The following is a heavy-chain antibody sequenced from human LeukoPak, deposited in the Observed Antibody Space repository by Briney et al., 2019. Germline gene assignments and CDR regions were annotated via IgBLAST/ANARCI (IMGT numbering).Heavy chain of an antibody. CDR2: ISSSGSTI. J-gene: IGHJ4*02. CDR1: GFTFSSYE. Sequence: GGSLRLSRAASGFTFSSYEMNWVRQAPGKGLEWVSYISSSGSTIYYADSVKGRFTISRDNAKNSLYLQMNSLRAEDTAVYYCAIEQWELKNWGQGTLVTVSS. CDR3: AIEQWELKN. D-gene: IGHD1-26*01. V-gene: IGHV3-48*03.